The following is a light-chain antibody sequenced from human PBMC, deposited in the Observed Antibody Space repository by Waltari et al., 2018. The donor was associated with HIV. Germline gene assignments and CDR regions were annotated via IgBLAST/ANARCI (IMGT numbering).Light chain of an antibody. CDR2: RNN. V-gene: IGLV1-47*01. Sequence: QSVLTQPPSASGTPGQRVTISCSGSSSNIGSNYVYWYQQLPGTAPKLLIYRNNQRPSGVPDRFSVSKSGTSASLDISGLRSEDEADYYCAAWDDSLSGWVFGGGTKLTVL. J-gene: IGLJ3*02. CDR3: AAWDDSLSGWV. CDR1: SSNIGSNY.